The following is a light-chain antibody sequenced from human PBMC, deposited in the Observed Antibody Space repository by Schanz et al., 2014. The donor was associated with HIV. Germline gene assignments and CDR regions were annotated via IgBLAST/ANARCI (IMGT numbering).Light chain of an antibody. V-gene: IGKV3-20*01. J-gene: IGKJ4*01. Sequence: EIVMTQSPATLSVSPGERATLSCRASQSVSSYLAWYQQKPGQAPRLVIYATSTRAAGIPDRFSGTGSGTDFTLTISRLEPEDFAVYYCQYFGNSGGTFGGGTKVEIK. CDR3: QYFGNSGGT. CDR2: ATS. CDR1: QSVSSY.